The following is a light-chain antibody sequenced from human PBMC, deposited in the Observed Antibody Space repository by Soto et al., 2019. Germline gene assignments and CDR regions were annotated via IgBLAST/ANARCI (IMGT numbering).Light chain of an antibody. CDR2: RHN. CDR1: GSNIGVNY. Sequence: QSVLTQPPSASGTPGQRVTISCSGSGSNIGVNYVYWYQQFPGTAPKLLIYRHNQRPSGVPDRFSGSKSGTSVSLAISGLRSEDEADYYCAAWDDSLSGVLFGGGTQLTVL. CDR3: AAWDDSLSGVL. J-gene: IGLJ2*01. V-gene: IGLV1-47*01.